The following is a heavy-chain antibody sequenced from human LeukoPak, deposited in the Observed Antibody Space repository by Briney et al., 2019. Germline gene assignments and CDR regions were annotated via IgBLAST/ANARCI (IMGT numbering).Heavy chain of an antibody. D-gene: IGHD3-22*01. CDR3: AKGFYDSSGL. J-gene: IGHJ4*02. CDR2: IRSDGSIE. CDR1: GFTFSNYG. Sequence: GGSLRLSCAASGFTFSNYGIHWVRQAPGKGLEWVAFIRSDGSIEYYAESVKGRFTISRENSKNTLYLQMNSLRAEDTAVYYCAKGFYDSSGLWGQGTLVTVSS. V-gene: IGHV3-30*02.